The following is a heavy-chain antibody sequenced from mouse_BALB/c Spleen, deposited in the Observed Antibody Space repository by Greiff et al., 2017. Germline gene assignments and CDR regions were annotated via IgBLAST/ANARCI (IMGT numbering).Heavy chain of an antibody. CDR2: IYYSGTI. V-gene: IGHV3-5*02. D-gene: IGHD2-4*01. CDR3: ARDRGLSPFAY. Sequence: DVQLQESGPGLVKPSQTVSLTCTVTGISITTGNYRWSWIRQFPGNKLEWIGYIYYSGTITYNPSLTSRTTITRDTSKNQFFLEMNSLTAEDTATYYCARDRGLSPFAYWGQGTLVTVSA. J-gene: IGHJ3*01. CDR1: GISITTGNYR.